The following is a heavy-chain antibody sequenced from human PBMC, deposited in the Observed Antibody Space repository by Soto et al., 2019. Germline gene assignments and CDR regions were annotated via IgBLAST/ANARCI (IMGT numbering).Heavy chain of an antibody. V-gene: IGHV3-11*01. CDR1: GFTFSDYY. J-gene: IGHJ5*02. CDR3: ARYSPKTSYALNCFDP. CDR2: ISISGSTI. D-gene: IGHD2-2*01. Sequence: GGSLRFSCAASGFTFSDYYMSWIRQAPGKGLEWVSYISISGSTIYYADSVKGRFTISRDNAKNSLYLQMNSLRAEDTAVYYCARYSPKTSYALNCFDPWGQGTLVTVSS.